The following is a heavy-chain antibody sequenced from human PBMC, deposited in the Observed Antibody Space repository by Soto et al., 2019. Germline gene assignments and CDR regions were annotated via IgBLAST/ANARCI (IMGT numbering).Heavy chain of an antibody. Sequence: EVQLVESGGGVVQPGGSLRLSCAASGFSFSNYWMHWVRQAPGQGPVWVSRITSAGSITTYADSVKGRFTISRDNARNTLSLEVNSLRGEDTAVYYCARVAGVCVSSSCELYGMDVWGQGTTVTVSS. CDR1: GFSFSNYW. J-gene: IGHJ6*02. CDR3: ARVAGVCVSSSCELYGMDV. D-gene: IGHD2-2*01. V-gene: IGHV3-74*01. CDR2: ITSAGSIT.